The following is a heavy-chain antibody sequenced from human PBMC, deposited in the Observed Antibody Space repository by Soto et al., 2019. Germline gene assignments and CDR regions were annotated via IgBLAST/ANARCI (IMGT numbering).Heavy chain of an antibody. V-gene: IGHV4-31*03. CDR2: IYHNGHT. Sequence: PSETLSLTCTVSGGSISNNAHYWSWVRQHPVGGLEWMGYIYHNGHTSYNPSLKGRAIISVDTSKNQFSLNLRYVTAADTAVYFCARDSSYGLFDYWGQGTLVTVSS. CDR1: GGSISNNAHY. J-gene: IGHJ4*02. D-gene: IGHD6-6*01. CDR3: ARDSSYGLFDY.